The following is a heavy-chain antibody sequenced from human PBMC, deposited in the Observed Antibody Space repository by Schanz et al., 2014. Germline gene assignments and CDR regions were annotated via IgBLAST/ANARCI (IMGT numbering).Heavy chain of an antibody. V-gene: IGHV1-46*01. J-gene: IGHJ3*02. CDR1: GYTFTNYY. CDR2: IYLSDGRT. D-gene: IGHD3-9*01. CDR3: AFDRDDAYDI. Sequence: QVQLVQSGAEVKKPGASVKLSCKASGYTFTNYYIHWVRQAPGQGLEWKGRIYLSDGRTRYTEKFQGRATVTRDTSTTTGYMDLSSLISEDAAVYYCAFDRDDAYDIWGQGTTVTVSS.